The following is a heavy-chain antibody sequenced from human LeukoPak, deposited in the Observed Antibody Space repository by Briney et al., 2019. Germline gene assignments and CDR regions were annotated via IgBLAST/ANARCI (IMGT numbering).Heavy chain of an antibody. CDR2: ITSSSSYI. V-gene: IGHV3-21*06. Sequence: GGSLRLSCAASGVTFSTYNMNWVPHAPGKGLLWISSITSSSSYIYYADSVKGRFTISRDNAKNSLYLQMSSLSPDDTAVYFCARDPYSGNYGNYYYYYMDVWGKGTTVTISS. D-gene: IGHD1-26*01. CDR1: GVTFSTYN. CDR3: ARDPYSGNYGNYYYYYMDV. J-gene: IGHJ6*03.